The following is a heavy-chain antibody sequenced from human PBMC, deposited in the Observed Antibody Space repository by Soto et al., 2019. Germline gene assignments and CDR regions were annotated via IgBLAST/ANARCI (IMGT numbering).Heavy chain of an antibody. J-gene: IGHJ5*02. V-gene: IGHV1-8*02. Sequence: ASVKVSCKASGYTFTSYGISWVRQAPGQGLEWMGWINPNSGNTSYAQKFQGRVTMTRNTSISTAYMELSSLRSEDTAVYYCASFLRITIFGVVPGSWGQGTLVTVSS. D-gene: IGHD3-3*01. CDR3: ASFLRITIFGVVPGS. CDR2: INPNSGNT. CDR1: GYTFTSYG.